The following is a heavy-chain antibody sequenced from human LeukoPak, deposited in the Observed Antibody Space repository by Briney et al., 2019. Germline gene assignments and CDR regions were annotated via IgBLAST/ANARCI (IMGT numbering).Heavy chain of an antibody. CDR1: DDSITMYY. D-gene: IGHD4-11*01. CDR3: ARGRVSSSTWYSTYYYFFYMDF. CDR2: VDHTGTT. V-gene: IGHV4-59*01. J-gene: IGHJ6*03. Sequence: KPSETLSLTCTVSDDSITMYYWTWIRQPPGKGLEWIGYVDHTGTTKFNPSLNGRVSISRHTSKNFFSLRLRSVTAADTAVYFCARGRVSSSTWYSTYYYFFYMDFWGKGTTVTVSS.